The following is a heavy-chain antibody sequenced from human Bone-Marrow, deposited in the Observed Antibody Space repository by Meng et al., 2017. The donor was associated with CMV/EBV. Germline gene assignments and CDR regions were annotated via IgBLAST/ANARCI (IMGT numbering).Heavy chain of an antibody. CDR2: IYPGDSDT. Sequence: GESLKISCKGSGYSFTSYWIGWVRQMPGKGLEWMGIIYPGDSDTRYSPSFQGQVTISADKSISTAYLQCSSLKASDTAMYYCARRNPFLSYGMDVWGQGTTVTFSS. CDR3: ARRNPFLSYGMDV. D-gene: IGHD2/OR15-2a*01. V-gene: IGHV5-51*01. CDR1: GYSFTSYW. J-gene: IGHJ6*02.